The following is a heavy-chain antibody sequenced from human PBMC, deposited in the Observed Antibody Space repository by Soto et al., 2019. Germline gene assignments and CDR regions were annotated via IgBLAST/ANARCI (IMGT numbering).Heavy chain of an antibody. J-gene: IGHJ4*02. Sequence: QVQLVESGGGVVQPGRSLRLSCEASGFTFSSYGMHWVRQAPGKGLEWVAFIAYDGGTQYYADSVKGRFTVSRDKSKNTLYLQLNSLRPEDTAVYYCAKDSRSTYFFDYWGQGNLVTVSS. CDR2: IAYDGGTQ. CDR3: AKDSRSTYFFDY. CDR1: GFTFSSYG. D-gene: IGHD3-9*01. V-gene: IGHV3-30*18.